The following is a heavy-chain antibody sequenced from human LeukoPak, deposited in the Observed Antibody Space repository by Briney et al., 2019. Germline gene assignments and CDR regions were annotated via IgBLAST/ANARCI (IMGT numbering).Heavy chain of an antibody. CDR3: ARDLDSSGYYYAY. J-gene: IGHJ4*02. V-gene: IGHV3-30*04. D-gene: IGHD3-22*01. CDR2: ISFDGSDK. Sequence: GGSLRLSCAASGFTFSSFAMHWVRQAPGKGLEWVAVISFDGSDKYYAEAVKGRFTISRDNSENTVYLQMNSLRAEDTAVYYCARDLDSSGYYYAYWGQGSLVSVSS. CDR1: GFTFSSFA.